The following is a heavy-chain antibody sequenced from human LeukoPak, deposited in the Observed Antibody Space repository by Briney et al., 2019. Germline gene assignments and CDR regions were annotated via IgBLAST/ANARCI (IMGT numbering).Heavy chain of an antibody. CDR2: VKPDGNEK. J-gene: IGHJ4*01. V-gene: IGHV3-7*01. CDR3: ARGDLDY. CDR1: GFTFSSYW. Sequence: PGGSLRLSCGVSGFTFSSYWMTWARKAPGRGLEWVATVKPDGNEKFYVDSVKGRFAISRDNARNSVYLEMNSLRVEDTAVYLCARGDLDYWGQGTLVTVSS.